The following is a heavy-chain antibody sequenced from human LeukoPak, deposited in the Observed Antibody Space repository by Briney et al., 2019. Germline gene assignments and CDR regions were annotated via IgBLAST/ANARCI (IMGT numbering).Heavy chain of an antibody. V-gene: IGHV3-73*01. CDR2: IRSKPQSYAT. CDR1: GFTFSDSA. J-gene: IGHJ4*02. CDR3: TRVGPSTVVDY. D-gene: IGHD1-26*01. Sequence: GGSLRLSCAASGFTFSDSAIHWVRQASGKGLEWVGRIRSKPQSYATAYDESLKGRFTISRDDSKNTAYLQMSSLKIEDTAVYYCTRVGPSTVVDYWGQGTQVTVSS.